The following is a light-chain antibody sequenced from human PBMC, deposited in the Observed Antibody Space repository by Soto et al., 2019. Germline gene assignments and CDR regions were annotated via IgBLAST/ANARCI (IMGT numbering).Light chain of an antibody. CDR1: RSDVGGYDY. Sequence: QSALTQPASVSGSPGQSITISRTGTRSDVGGYDYVSWYQQHPGKAPKLMIYDVTNRTSGVSTRFSASKSGNTASQTIAGLQAEDEADYYCCSFSSITTLIFGGGTKLTVL. J-gene: IGLJ2*01. V-gene: IGLV2-14*03. CDR3: CSFSSITTLI. CDR2: DVT.